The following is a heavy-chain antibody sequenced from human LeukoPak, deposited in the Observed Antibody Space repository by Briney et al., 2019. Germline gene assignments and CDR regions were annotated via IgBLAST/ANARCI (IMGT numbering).Heavy chain of an antibody. V-gene: IGHV3-74*01. Sequence: GGSLSLSCAASGFTFSSYWMHWVRQAPGKGLVWVSRIVSDGSSATYADSVRGRFTVSRDNAKSTLFLQMNSLRAEDTAVYYCATLGVRGAPYYFDYWGQGTLVTVSS. D-gene: IGHD3-10*01. CDR3: ATLGVRGAPYYFDY. CDR1: GFTFSSYW. CDR2: IVSDGSSA. J-gene: IGHJ4*02.